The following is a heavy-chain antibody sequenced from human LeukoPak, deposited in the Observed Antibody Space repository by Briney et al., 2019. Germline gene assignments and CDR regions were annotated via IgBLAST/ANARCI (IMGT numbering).Heavy chain of an antibody. CDR2: IYYSGST. J-gene: IGHJ6*02. Sequence: SETLSLTCTVSGGSISSYYWSWIRQPPGKGLEWIGYIYYSGSTNYNPSHKSRVTISVDTSKNQFSLKLSSVTAADTAVYYCARAGVMVRGPTIYYYGMDVWGQGTTVTVSS. D-gene: IGHD3-10*01. CDR1: GGSISSYY. V-gene: IGHV4-59*01. CDR3: ARAGVMVRGPTIYYYGMDV.